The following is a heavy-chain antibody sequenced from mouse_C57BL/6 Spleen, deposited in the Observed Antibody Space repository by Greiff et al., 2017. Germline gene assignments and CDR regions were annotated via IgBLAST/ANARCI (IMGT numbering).Heavy chain of an antibody. CDR1: GYTFTSYW. CDR2: IYPSDSET. V-gene: IGHV1-61*01. Sequence: QVQLQQPGAELVRPGSSVKLSCKASGYTFTSYWMDWVKQRPGQGLEWIGNIYPSDSETHYNQKFKDKATLTVDKSSSTAYMQLSSLTSEDSAVYYCARGGWDLAWFAYWGQGTLVTVSA. D-gene: IGHD4-1*01. CDR3: ARGGWDLAWFAY. J-gene: IGHJ3*01.